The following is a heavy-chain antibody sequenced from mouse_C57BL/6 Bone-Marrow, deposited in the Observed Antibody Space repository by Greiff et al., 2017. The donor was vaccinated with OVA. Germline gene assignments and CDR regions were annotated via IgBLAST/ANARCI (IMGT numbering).Heavy chain of an antibody. CDR2: ISDGGSYT. J-gene: IGHJ3*01. CDR1: GFTFSSYA. Sequence: EVKVVESGGGLVKPGGSLKLSCAASGFTFSSYAMSWVRQTPEKRLEWVATISDGGSYTYYPDNVKGRFTISRDKAKNNLYLQMSHLKSEDTAMYYCARGRPFAYWGQGTLVTVSA. V-gene: IGHV5-4*03. CDR3: ARGRPFAY.